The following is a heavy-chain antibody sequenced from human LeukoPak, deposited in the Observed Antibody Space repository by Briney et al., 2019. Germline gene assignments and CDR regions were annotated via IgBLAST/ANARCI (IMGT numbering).Heavy chain of an antibody. Sequence: GGSLRLSCAASGFTFSSYAMSWVRQAPGKGLEWVSSISSSSSYIYYADSVKGRFTISRDNAKNSLYLQMNSLRAEDTAVYYCARDLTLTYYYDSSGYSLDAFDIWGQGTMVTVSS. J-gene: IGHJ3*02. CDR1: GFTFSSYA. V-gene: IGHV3-21*01. D-gene: IGHD3-22*01. CDR2: ISSSSSYI. CDR3: ARDLTLTYYYDSSGYSLDAFDI.